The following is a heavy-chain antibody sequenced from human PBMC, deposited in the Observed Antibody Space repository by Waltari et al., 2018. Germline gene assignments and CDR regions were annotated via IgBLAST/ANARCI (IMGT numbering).Heavy chain of an antibody. V-gene: IGHV6-1*01. CDR3: ARGREGVLYYYYYYYMDV. CDR2: TYYRSKWYN. J-gene: IGHJ6*03. D-gene: IGHD3-10*01. CDR1: GDSVSSNSAA. Sequence: QVQLQQSGPGLVKPSQTLSLTCAIFGDSVSSNSAAWNWIRQSPSRGLEWLGRTYYRSKWYNDYAVSGKSRITINPDPSKNQFSPQLNSVTPEDTAVYYCARGREGVLYYYYYYYMDVWGKGTTVTVSS.